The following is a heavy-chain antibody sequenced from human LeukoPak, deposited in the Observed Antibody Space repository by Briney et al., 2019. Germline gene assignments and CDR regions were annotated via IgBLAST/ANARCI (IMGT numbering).Heavy chain of an antibody. Sequence: SETLSLTCAVYGGSFSGYYWSWIRQSPGKGLEWIGEINHRGTTKYNASLESRVTISLDTSKNQFSLEVTSVTAADTVTYYCARGSSYGASGYPYFDHWGQGTLVPVSS. D-gene: IGHD3-22*01. V-gene: IGHV4-34*01. CDR3: ARGSSYGASGYPYFDH. CDR1: GGSFSGYY. J-gene: IGHJ4*02. CDR2: INHRGTT.